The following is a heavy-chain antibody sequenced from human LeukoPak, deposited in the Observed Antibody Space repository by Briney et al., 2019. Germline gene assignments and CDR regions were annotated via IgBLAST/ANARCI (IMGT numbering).Heavy chain of an antibody. CDR1: GFTFSTYG. J-gene: IGHJ5*02. V-gene: IGHV3-23*01. CDR3: AKDGPLLWFGPTDA. Sequence: GGSLRLSCVASGFTFSTYGMSWVRQAPGKGPEWVAAVSSTGSGTYYPDSLKGRFIISRDNSQNTVFLQMNSLRPEDTAFYFCAKDGPLLWFGPTDAWGQGILVTVSS. CDR2: VSSTGSGT. D-gene: IGHD3-10*01.